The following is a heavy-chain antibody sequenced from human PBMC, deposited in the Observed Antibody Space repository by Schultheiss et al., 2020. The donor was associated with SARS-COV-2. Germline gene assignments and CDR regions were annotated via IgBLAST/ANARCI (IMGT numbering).Heavy chain of an antibody. V-gene: IGHV4-59*04. CDR3: VKEEGHGPNNFDY. CDR1: GGSISSYY. J-gene: IGHJ4*02. Sequence: SQTLSLTCTVSGGSISSYYWSWIRQPPGKGLEWIGSIFYTGSTYYNPSLKSRVTISVDTSKNQFSLKLSSVTAADTAVYYCVKEEGHGPNNFDYWGQGTLVTVSS. CDR2: IFYTGST. D-gene: IGHD2/OR15-2a*01.